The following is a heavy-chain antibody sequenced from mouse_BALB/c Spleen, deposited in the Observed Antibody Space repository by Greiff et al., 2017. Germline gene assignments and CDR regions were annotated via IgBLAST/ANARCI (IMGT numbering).Heavy chain of an antibody. J-gene: IGHJ2*01. CDR2: ISYSGST. CDR3: ARGGNYLDY. Sequence: EVQLQESGPGLVKPSQSLSLTCTVTGYSITSDYAWNWIRQFPGNKLEWMGYISYSGSTSYNPSLKSRISITRDTSKNQFFLQLSSVTTEDTATYYCARGGNYLDYWGQGTTLTVSS. V-gene: IGHV3-2*02. CDR1: GYSITSDYA.